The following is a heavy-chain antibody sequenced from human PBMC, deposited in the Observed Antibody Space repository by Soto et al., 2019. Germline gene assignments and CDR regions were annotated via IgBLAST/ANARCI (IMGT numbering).Heavy chain of an antibody. CDR3: ARGPYYYDSSGYDDAFDI. Sequence: GSLRLSCAASGFTFSSYWMHWVRQAPGKGLVWVSRINSDGSSTSYADSVKGRFTISRDNAKNTLYLQMNSLRAEDTAVYYCARGPYYYDSSGYDDAFDIWGQGTLVTVSS. J-gene: IGHJ3*02. V-gene: IGHV3-74*01. CDR2: INSDGSST. D-gene: IGHD3-22*01. CDR1: GFTFSSYW.